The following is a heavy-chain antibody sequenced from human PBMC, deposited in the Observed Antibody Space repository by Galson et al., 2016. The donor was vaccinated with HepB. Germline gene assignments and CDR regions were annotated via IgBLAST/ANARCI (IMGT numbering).Heavy chain of an antibody. V-gene: IGHV1-69*06. CDR1: GDTFSSYA. Sequence: SVKVSCKASGDTFSSYAISWVRQAPGQGLEWMAEIIPIFGTANYAQKFQGRVTMTAEKSTRTAYMELSSLRSEDTAVYFCTRRPVDSRLVDSWGQGTLVTVSS. CDR2: IIPIFGTA. CDR3: TRRPVDSRLVDS. D-gene: IGHD6-13*01. J-gene: IGHJ4*02.